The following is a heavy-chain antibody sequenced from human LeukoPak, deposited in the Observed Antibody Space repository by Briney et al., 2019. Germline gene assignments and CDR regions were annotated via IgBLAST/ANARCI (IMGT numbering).Heavy chain of an antibody. CDR3: ARDLVMAVWSYDY. J-gene: IGHJ4*02. CDR1: GFTFSNYW. D-gene: IGHD2-21*01. Sequence: PGGSLRLSCAASGFTFSNYWMGWVRQAAGKGLEWVANIKHDGSEKKYVDSVKGRFTISRDNARNSLYLQMNSLRAEDTAVYYCARDLVMAVWSYDYWGQGTLVTVSS. CDR2: IKHDGSEK. V-gene: IGHV3-7*01.